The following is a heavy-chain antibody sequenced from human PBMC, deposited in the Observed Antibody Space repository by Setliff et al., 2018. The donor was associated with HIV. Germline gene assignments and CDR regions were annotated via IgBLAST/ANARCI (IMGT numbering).Heavy chain of an antibody. CDR1: GGSISNYY. Sequence: SETLSLTCTVSGGSISNYYWSWIRQSGGKGLEWIGRIYASGKTTFNPSLKSRVRMSVDTSKNQFSLKLTSVTASDTAVYYCARGNDDLESFDYWGQGALVTVS. V-gene: IGHV4-4*07. CDR2: IYASGKT. CDR3: ARGNDDLESFDY. D-gene: IGHD1-1*01. J-gene: IGHJ4*02.